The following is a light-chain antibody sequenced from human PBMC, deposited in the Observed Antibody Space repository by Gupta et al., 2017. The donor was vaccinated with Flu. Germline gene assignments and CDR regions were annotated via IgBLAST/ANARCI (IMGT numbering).Light chain of an antibody. V-gene: IGLV3-21*03. CDR1: NIGSRS. J-gene: IGLJ2*01. CDR2: DDG. Sequence: GTAGKINLGGDNIGSRSVQWHQQRPGQAPLLVVYDDGARPAGIPERFSGSNSGNTATLTISRVEAGDEADYYCQVWDSSTDLVIFGGGTKLTVL. CDR3: QVWDSSTDLVI.